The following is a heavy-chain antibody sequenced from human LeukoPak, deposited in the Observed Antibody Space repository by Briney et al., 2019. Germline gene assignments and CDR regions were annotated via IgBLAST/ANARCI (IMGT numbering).Heavy chain of an antibody. J-gene: IGHJ6*03. CDR3: ARGGFLELWFGGPMDV. D-gene: IGHD3-10*01. Sequence: SETLSLTCTVSGYSISSGYYWGWIRQPPGKGLEWIGSIYHSGSTYYNPSLKSRVTISVDTSKNQFSLKLSSVTAADTAVYYCARGGFLELWFGGPMDVWGKGTTVTISS. CDR1: GYSISSGYY. CDR2: IYHSGST. V-gene: IGHV4-38-2*02.